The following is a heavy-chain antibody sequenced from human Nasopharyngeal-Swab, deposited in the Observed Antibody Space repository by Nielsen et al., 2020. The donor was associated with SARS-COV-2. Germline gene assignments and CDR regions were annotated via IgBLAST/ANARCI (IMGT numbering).Heavy chain of an antibody. J-gene: IGHJ4*02. CDR3: AREKYSGSYTY. CDR1: GFTVSSNY. D-gene: IGHD1-26*01. Sequence: GESLKISCAASGFTVSSNYVSWVRQAPGKGLEWVSVIYSGGSTYYADSVKGRFTISRDNSKNTLYLQMNSLRAEDTAVYYCAREKYSGSYTYWGQGTLVTVSS. V-gene: IGHV3-53*01. CDR2: IYSGGST.